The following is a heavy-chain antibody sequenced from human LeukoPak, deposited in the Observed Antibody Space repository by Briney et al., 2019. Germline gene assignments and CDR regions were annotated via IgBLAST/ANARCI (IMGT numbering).Heavy chain of an antibody. V-gene: IGHV3-33*08. D-gene: IGHD6-13*01. J-gene: IGHJ4*02. CDR2: IWSDGSNK. Sequence: GGSLRLSCAASGFTFSSYAMHWVRQAPGKGLEWVAVIWSDGSNKYYADSVKGRFTISRDNSKNTLYLEMNSLRVDDTAVYYCATEEATTSWYSYWGQGTLVTVSS. CDR1: GFTFSSYA. CDR3: ATEEATTSWYSY.